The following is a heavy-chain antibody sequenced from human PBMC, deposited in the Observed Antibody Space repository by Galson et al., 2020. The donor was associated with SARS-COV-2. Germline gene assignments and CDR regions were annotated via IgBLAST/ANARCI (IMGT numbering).Heavy chain of an antibody. D-gene: IGHD2-2*01. V-gene: IGHV4-59*08. CDR2: MYYSGGT. J-gene: IGHJ6*02. CDR1: GGSISTYY. Sequence: ETSETLSLTCTVSGGSISTYYWTWIRQPPGKGLEWVGYMYYSGGTNYNPSLKSRVTISVDTSKNQLSLKLNSVTAADTAVYYCARLGCSSISCSSMDVWGQGTTVTVSS. CDR3: ARLGCSSISCSSMDV.